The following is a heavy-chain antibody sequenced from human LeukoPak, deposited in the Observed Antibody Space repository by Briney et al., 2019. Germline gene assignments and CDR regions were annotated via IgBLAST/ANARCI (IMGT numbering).Heavy chain of an antibody. CDR3: ARATLIAAAGNWFDP. CDR1: GGSISSYY. CDR2: IYYSGST. D-gene: IGHD6-13*01. Sequence: ASETLSLTCTVSGGSISSYYWSWIRQPPGKGLEWIGYIYYSGSTNYNRSLKSRVTISVDTSKNPFSLKLSSVTAADTAVYYCARATLIAAAGNWFDPWGQGTLVTVSS. V-gene: IGHV4-59*01. J-gene: IGHJ5*02.